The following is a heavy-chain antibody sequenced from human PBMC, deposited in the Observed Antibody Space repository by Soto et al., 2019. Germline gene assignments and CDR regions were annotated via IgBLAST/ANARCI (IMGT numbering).Heavy chain of an antibody. V-gene: IGHV1-8*01. Sequence: GASVKVSCKASGYTFTSYVINWLRQATGQGLEWMGWMNPNSGNTGYAQKFQGRVTMTRNASISTAYMELSSLRSEDTAVYYCARGGALRFLEWLPLDAFDIWGQGTMVTVSS. J-gene: IGHJ3*02. CDR1: GYTFTSYV. CDR2: MNPNSGNT. D-gene: IGHD3-3*01. CDR3: ARGGALRFLEWLPLDAFDI.